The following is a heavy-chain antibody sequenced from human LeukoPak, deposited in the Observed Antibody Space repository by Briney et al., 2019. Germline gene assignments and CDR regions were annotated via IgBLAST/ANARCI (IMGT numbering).Heavy chain of an antibody. J-gene: IGHJ6*02. CDR2: IMDAVSDK. V-gene: IGHV3-7*02. CDR3: ARRRITIAGVLVYHFSGLDV. Sequence: GGSLRLSCARSGFTFTSHSMNWVRQAPGKGLEWVASIMDAVSDKRFLYSVNGRFAVSRDNAKNSLYLQMSSLTAKDTAVYYCARRRITIAGVLVYHFSGLDVRGQGTTVTVSS. CDR1: GFTFTSHS. D-gene: IGHD3-3*01.